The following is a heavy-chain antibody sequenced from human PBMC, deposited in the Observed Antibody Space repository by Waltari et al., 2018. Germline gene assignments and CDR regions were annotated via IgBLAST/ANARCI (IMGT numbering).Heavy chain of an antibody. CDR2: IYYTGST. J-gene: IGHJ4*02. V-gene: IGHV4-39*01. CDR3: ARHVGRPTPYYFDY. D-gene: IGHD3-10*01. Sequence: QLQLQESGPGLVQPSETLSLSCAVSAGSISIITSYWGWLRQPPGKVLDWIGNIYYTGSTFYNTSLKSRVTISVDTSKNQFSLKLRSVTAADTAVYYCARHVGRPTPYYFDYWGQGTLVTVSS. CDR1: AGSISIITSY.